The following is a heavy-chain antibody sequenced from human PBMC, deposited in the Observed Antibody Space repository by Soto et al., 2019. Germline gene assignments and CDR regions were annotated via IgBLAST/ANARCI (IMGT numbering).Heavy chain of an antibody. Sequence: SETLSLTCTVSGGSFSSDNYFWGWIRQPPGKELEWIGSVYYSGSTYFNPSLKSRVTISVDTSKNQFSLRLSSVTAADTAVYYCARAFYDILSGYYRSPFDYWGQGTLVTVSS. CDR2: VYYSGST. J-gene: IGHJ4*02. CDR3: ARAFYDILSGYYRSPFDY. CDR1: GGSFSSDNYF. V-gene: IGHV4-39*01. D-gene: IGHD3-9*01.